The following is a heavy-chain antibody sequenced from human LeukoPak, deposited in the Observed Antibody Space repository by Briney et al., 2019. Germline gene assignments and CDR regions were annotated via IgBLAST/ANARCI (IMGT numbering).Heavy chain of an antibody. CDR2: SSGSSI. D-gene: IGHD6-13*01. CDR1: GFTFSDYY. CDR3: AREGSSSWYVDY. V-gene: IGHV3-11*01. Sequence: GGSLRLSCAASGFTFSDYYMSWIRQAPGKGLEWVSYSSGSSIYYADFVKGRFTISRDNAKNSLYLQMDSLRAEDTAVYYCAREGSSSWYVDYWGQGTLVTVSS. J-gene: IGHJ4*02.